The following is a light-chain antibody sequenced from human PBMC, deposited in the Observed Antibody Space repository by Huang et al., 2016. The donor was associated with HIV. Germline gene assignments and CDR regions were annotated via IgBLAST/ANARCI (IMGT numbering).Light chain of an antibody. CDR3: QQRSNWPPHT. J-gene: IGKJ2*01. V-gene: IGKV3-11*01. CDR2: DAT. CDR1: QSVSSY. Sequence: EIVLTQSPATLSLSPGERATLSCRASQSVSSYLAWYQQKPGQAPRLLSYDATNRAPGLPARFSGSWSGKDFTLTISSLEPEDFAVYYCQQRSNWPPHTFGQGTKLEIK.